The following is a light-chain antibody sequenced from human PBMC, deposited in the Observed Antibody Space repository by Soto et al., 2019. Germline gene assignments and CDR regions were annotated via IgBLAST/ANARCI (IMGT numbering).Light chain of an antibody. J-gene: IGKJ5*01. CDR2: DAS. CDR1: QSVSTN. Sequence: IMMTQSPATLSVSPGERATLSCRASQSVSTNLAWYQQKPRQAPRLLIYDASNRATGIPARFTGSGSGAEFTLTISSLQSEDFAVYYCQQYNTWPPITFGPGTRLEIK. CDR3: QQYNTWPPIT. V-gene: IGKV3-15*01.